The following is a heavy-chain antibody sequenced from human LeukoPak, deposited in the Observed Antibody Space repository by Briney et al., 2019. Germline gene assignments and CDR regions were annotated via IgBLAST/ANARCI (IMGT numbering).Heavy chain of an antibody. Sequence: PGGTLRLSCAASGFTFSSYGMSWVRQAPGKGLEWVSAISGSGGSTYYADSVKGRFTISRDNSKNTLYLQMNSLRAEDTAVYYCAKKGEVRARGSFDYWGQGTLVTVSS. J-gene: IGHJ4*02. V-gene: IGHV3-23*01. D-gene: IGHD3-16*01. CDR1: GFTFSSYG. CDR3: AKKGEVRARGSFDY. CDR2: ISGSGGST.